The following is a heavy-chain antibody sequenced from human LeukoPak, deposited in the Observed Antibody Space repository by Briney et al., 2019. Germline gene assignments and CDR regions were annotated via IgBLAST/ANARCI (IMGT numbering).Heavy chain of an antibody. CDR1: GGSMRSFN. J-gene: IGHJ4*02. Sequence: SETLSLTCNVSGGSMRSFNWTWIRQPPGKGLEWIGNIYHSGGINYNPSLKSRVTLSLDTSKNQFSLELTSVTAADTAVYDGAGGVYDFLNSWGQGTLVTVSP. D-gene: IGHD3-9*01. CDR3: AGGVYDFLNS. CDR2: IYHSGGI. V-gene: IGHV4-59*01.